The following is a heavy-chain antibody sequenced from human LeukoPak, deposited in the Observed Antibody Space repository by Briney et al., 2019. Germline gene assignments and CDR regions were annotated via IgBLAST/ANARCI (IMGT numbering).Heavy chain of an antibody. J-gene: IGHJ4*02. D-gene: IGHD2-2*01. V-gene: IGHV3-53*01. CDR2: IYSGGST. CDR3: ANTRYCSSTNCYLPDY. CDR1: GFAVSSNY. Sequence: GGSLRLSCAASGFAVSSNYMSWVRQAPGKGLEWVSVIYSGGSTYYADSVKGRFTISRDNSKHTLYLQMNSLRAEDTAVYYCANTRYCSSTNCYLPDYWGQGTLVTVSS.